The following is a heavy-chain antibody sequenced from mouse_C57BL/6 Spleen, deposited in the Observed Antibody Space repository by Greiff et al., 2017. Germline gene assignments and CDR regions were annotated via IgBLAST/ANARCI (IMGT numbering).Heavy chain of an antibody. CDR3: ARKLDYFDY. Sequence: VQLQQSGAELARPGASVKLSCKASGYTFTSYGISWVKQRTGQGLEWIGEIYPRSGNTYYNEKFKGKATLTADKSSSTAYMELRSLTSEDSAVYFCARKLDYFDYWGQGTTRTVSS. V-gene: IGHV1-81*01. J-gene: IGHJ2*01. CDR2: IYPRSGNT. CDR1: GYTFTSYG.